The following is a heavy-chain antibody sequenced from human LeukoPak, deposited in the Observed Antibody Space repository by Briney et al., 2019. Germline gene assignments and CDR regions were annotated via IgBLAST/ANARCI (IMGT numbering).Heavy chain of an antibody. V-gene: IGHV1-18*01. CDR3: AKVAGDRMDH. CDR2: ISANSGKT. Sequence: ASVKVSCKASGYTFATYGFCWVRQAPGHGLGWMGWISANSGKTDYAQKFQGRVTMTTDTSTTTAYMELRSLRPDDTALYFCAKVAGDRMDHWGQGTLLTVSS. CDR1: GYTFATYG. J-gene: IGHJ4*02. D-gene: IGHD6-13*01.